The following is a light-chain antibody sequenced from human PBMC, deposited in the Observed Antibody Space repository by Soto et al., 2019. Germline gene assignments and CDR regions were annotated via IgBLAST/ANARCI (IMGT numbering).Light chain of an antibody. CDR1: SSDIGNYDF. V-gene: IGLV2-14*01. J-gene: IGLJ2*01. Sequence: QSALTQPASVSGSPGQSITISCTGTSSDIGNYDFVSWYQQVPGTAPKAMIYEVSSRPSGVSNRFSGSKSRNTASLTISGLQAEDEAYYYCSSYTTSTSCILFGGGTKVTVL. CDR2: EVS. CDR3: SSYTTSTSCIL.